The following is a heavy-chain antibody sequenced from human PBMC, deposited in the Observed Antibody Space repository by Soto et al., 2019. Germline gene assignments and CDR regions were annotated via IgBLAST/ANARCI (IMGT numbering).Heavy chain of an antibody. D-gene: IGHD5-12*01. J-gene: IGHJ3*02. CDR2: INPTGSMT. Sequence: QVQLVQSGAEVKKPGASVRVSCKASGYSFITSYHMHWVRQAPGQGLEWMGIINPTGSMTRYSQKFQGSVTMTRDTSTATDYMELSNLTSEDTAVYFCARDTGYCHDAFDIWGQGTRVTVSS. CDR3: ARDTGYCHDAFDI. CDR1: GYSFITSYH. V-gene: IGHV1-46*01.